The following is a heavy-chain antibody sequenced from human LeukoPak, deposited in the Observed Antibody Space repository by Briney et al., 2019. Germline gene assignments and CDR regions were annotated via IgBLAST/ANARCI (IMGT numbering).Heavy chain of an antibody. V-gene: IGHV3-30*04. CDR1: GFNFGNFA. Sequence: GKSLTLSCVVSGFNFGNFAMHWVRQPLGKGLEWVAVISHDGRTKYYADSMKGRITISRDNSKSTLFLQMNNLRSEDTAVYFCARPSPPGDGYNPPDHWGQGTLVTVSS. CDR2: ISHDGRTK. D-gene: IGHD5-24*01. J-gene: IGHJ4*02. CDR3: ARPSPPGDGYNPPDH.